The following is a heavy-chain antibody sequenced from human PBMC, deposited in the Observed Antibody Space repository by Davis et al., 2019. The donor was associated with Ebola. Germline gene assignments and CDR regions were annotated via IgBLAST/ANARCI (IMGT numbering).Heavy chain of an antibody. D-gene: IGHD4-17*01. J-gene: IGHJ4*02. Sequence: PSETLSLTCAVYGGSFSGYYWNWIRLPPGKGLEWIGEINHSGSTNYNPSLKSRVTISVDTSKNQFSLKLSSVTAADTAVYYCARLPYGDYDYYFDYWGQGTLVTVSS. CDR2: INHSGST. CDR3: ARLPYGDYDYYFDY. CDR1: GGSFSGYY. V-gene: IGHV4-34*01.